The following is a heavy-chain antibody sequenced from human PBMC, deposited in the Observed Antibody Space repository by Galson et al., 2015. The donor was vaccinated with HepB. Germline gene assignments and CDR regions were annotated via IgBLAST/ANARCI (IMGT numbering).Heavy chain of an antibody. Sequence: SVKVSCKASGGTFSSYAISWVRQAPGQGLEWMGGIIPIFGTANYAQKFQGRVTITADESTSTAYMELSSLRSEDTAVYYCATCDGIEVVPAARGFGYYYYYYMDVWGKGTTVTVSS. CDR1: GGTFSSYA. D-gene: IGHD2-2*01. J-gene: IGHJ6*03. CDR2: IIPIFGTA. CDR3: ATCDGIEVVPAARGFGYYYYYYMDV. V-gene: IGHV1-69*13.